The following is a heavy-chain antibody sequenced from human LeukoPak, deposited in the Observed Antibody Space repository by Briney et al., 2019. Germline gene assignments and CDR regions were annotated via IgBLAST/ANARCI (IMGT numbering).Heavy chain of an antibody. D-gene: IGHD6-19*01. CDR2: IIPIFGTA. Sequence: SVKVSCKASGGTFSSYAISWVRQAPGQGLEWMGGIIPIFGTANYAQKFQGRVTITTDESTSTAYMELSSLRSEDTAVYYCARALVSYSSGWDLQHWGQGTLVTVSS. J-gene: IGHJ1*01. V-gene: IGHV1-69*05. CDR3: ARALVSYSSGWDLQH. CDR1: GGTFSSYA.